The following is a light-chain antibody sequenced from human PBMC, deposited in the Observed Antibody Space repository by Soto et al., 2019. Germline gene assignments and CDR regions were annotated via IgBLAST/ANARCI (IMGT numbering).Light chain of an antibody. Sequence: EIVLTQSPGTLSLSPGERATLSCRASQSVSSSYLAWYQQKPGQAPRLLIYGASSRATGIPDMFSVSASGTDFTLTISRLEPEAFVVYYCQHYGTSALFGPGTKVDIK. CDR2: GAS. V-gene: IGKV3-20*01. CDR1: QSVSSSY. CDR3: QHYGTSAL. J-gene: IGKJ3*01.